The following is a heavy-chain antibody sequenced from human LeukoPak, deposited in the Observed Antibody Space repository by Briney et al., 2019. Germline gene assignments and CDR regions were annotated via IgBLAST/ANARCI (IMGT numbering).Heavy chain of an antibody. CDR1: GFTFSSYS. CDR2: ISSSSSYI. D-gene: IGHD5-18*01. CDR3: AKVGYSYGYAIDY. J-gene: IGHJ4*02. Sequence: GGSLRLSCAASGFTFSSYSMNWVRQAPGKGLEWVSSISSSSSYIYYADSVKGRFTISRDNAKNSLYLQMNSLRAEDTAVYYCAKVGYSYGYAIDYWGQGTLVTVSS. V-gene: IGHV3-21*01.